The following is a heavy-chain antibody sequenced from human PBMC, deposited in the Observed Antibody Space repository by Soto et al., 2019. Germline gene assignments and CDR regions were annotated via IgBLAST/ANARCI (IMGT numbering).Heavy chain of an antibody. J-gene: IGHJ5*02. V-gene: IGHV4-59*01. D-gene: IGHD1-26*01. CDR2: ISYTGST. CDR1: GASISNYY. CDR3: ARVARVREDKSDSYYRWFDP. Sequence: TSETLSLTCTVSGASISNYYGSWIRQPPGKGLEWIAYISYTGSTNYNPSLKSRVTISVDTSKNQFSLKLSSVTAADTAVYYCARVARVREDKSDSYYRWFDPWGQGTRVTVSS.